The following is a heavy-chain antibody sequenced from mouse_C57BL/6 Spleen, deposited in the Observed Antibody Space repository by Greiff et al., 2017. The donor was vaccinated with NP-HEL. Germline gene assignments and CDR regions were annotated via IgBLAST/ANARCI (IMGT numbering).Heavy chain of an antibody. Sequence: EVQLVESGGDLVKPGGSLKLSCAASGFTFSSYGMSWVRQTPDKRLEWVATISSGGSYTYYPDSVKGRFTISRDNAKNTLYLQMSSLKSEDTAMYYCARHVDGVEGFDDRGQGPTLTVSS. V-gene: IGHV5-6*01. CDR2: ISSGGSYT. D-gene: IGHD1-1*01. J-gene: IGHJ2*01. CDR1: GFTFSSYG. CDR3: ARHVDGVEGFDD.